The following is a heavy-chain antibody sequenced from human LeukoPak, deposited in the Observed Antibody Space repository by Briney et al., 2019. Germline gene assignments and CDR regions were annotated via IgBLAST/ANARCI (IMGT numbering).Heavy chain of an antibody. D-gene: IGHD3-10*01. V-gene: IGHV3-15*07. CDR1: GFSFNNAW. Sequence: GGSLRLSCTPSGTASGFSFNNAWMNRVRQAPGEGLDWVGRIASKTDGGATDYAAPVKGRFTISRDDSKNTLSLQMNSLKTEDTAVYYCTTGIRGDWGQGTLVTVSS. CDR2: IASKTDGGAT. J-gene: IGHJ4*02. CDR3: TTGIRGD.